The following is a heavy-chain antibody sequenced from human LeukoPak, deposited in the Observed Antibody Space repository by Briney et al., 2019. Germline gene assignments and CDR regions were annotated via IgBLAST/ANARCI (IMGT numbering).Heavy chain of an antibody. CDR1: GFTFSNFA. D-gene: IGHD6-19*01. CDR3: AKSYDNGWYVCDY. V-gene: IGHV3-30*09. J-gene: IGHJ4*02. Sequence: PGGSLRLSCAAFGFTFSNFAMNWVRQAPGKGLEWVAFISYDGSIKSYADSVKGRFAVSRDNSKNTLYLQMNSLRPEDTAFYYCAKSYDNGWYVCDYWGQGTLVTVSS. CDR2: ISYDGSIK.